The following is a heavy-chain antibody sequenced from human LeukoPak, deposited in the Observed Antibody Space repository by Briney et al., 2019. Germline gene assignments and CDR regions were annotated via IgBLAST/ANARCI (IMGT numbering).Heavy chain of an antibody. J-gene: IGHJ4*02. CDR2: ISGSGGST. CDR1: GFTFSSYG. D-gene: IGHD3-22*01. CDR3: AKVRSYYDSSSTDY. V-gene: IGHV3-23*01. Sequence: GGSLRLSCAASGFTFSSYGMSWVRQAPGKGLEWVSAISGSGGSTYYADSVKGRFTISRDNSNKTLYLPINSLRAEDTSVYYWAKVRSYYDSSSTDYWGQGTLVTVSS.